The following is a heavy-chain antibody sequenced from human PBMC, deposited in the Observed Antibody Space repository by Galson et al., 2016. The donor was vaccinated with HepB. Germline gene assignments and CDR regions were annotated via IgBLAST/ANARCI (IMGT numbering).Heavy chain of an antibody. CDR1: GVSISSTSYY. CDR3: ASPYYGPTSGGAFDI. J-gene: IGHJ3*02. D-gene: IGHD1-26*01. CDR2: IYYTGST. V-gene: IGHV4-39*01. Sequence: SETLSLTCTVSGVSISSTSYYWGWIRQPPGKGLEWIGSIYYTGSTYYNPSLKSRVSISLDTSKNQFSLKVNSVTAADTAVYYCASPYYGPTSGGAFDISGQGTMVIVSS.